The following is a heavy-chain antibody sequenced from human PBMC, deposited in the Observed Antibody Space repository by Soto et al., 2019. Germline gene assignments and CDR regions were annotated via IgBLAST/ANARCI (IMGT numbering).Heavy chain of an antibody. Sequence: SETLSLTCAVSGGSISISNWWSWVRQPPGKGLEWIGEIYHSGSTNYNPSPKSRVTISVDKSKNQFSLKLSSVTAADTAVYYCAGLWFGELLGYFDYWGQGTLVTVSS. CDR2: IYHSGST. D-gene: IGHD3-10*01. CDR3: AGLWFGELLGYFDY. V-gene: IGHV4-4*02. J-gene: IGHJ4*02. CDR1: GGSISISNW.